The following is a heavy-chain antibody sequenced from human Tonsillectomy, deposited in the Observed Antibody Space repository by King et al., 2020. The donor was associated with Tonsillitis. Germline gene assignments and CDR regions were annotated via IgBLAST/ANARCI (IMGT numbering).Heavy chain of an antibody. CDR1: GGSISPYY. J-gene: IGHJ6*02. Sequence: QLQESGPGLVKSSETLSLTCTVSGGSISPYYWSWIRQPAGKGLEWIGRIYSSGSTNYNPSLKSRVTMSIDTSKNQLSLNLTSVTAADTAVYYCARDRVYYYSYGMDVWGQGTTVTVSS. D-gene: IGHD2-8*01. CDR3: ARDRVYYYSYGMDV. CDR2: IYSSGST. V-gene: IGHV4-4*07.